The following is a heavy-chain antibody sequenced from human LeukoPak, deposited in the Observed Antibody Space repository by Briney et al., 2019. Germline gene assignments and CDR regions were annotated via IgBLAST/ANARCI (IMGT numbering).Heavy chain of an antibody. V-gene: IGHV4-59*01. J-gene: IGHJ6*02. CDR3: ARASGYGFDYYYYGMDV. CDR2: IYYSGST. D-gene: IGHD5-12*01. Sequence: SETLSLTCTVSGGSISSYYWSWIRQPPGKGLEWIGYIYYSGSTNHNPSLKSRVTILVDTSKNQFSLKLSSVTAADTAVYYCARASGYGFDYYYYGMDVWGQGTTVTVSS. CDR1: GGSISSYY.